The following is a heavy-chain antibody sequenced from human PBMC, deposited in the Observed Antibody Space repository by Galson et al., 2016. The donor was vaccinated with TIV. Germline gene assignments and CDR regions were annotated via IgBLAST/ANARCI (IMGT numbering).Heavy chain of an antibody. CDR2: INSYSGGT. D-gene: IGHD2-2*01. J-gene: IGHJ6*04. CDR3: ARERRPVYCDSTSCYGYYGMDV. Sequence: SVKVSCKASGYTFTHYFLHWVRQAPGQGLEWMGRINSYSGGTDYAPKFQGRVTMTRDTSISTAYMDLSRLRSDDTVVYYCARERRPVYCDSTSCYGYYGMDVWGKGTTLTVSS. V-gene: IGHV1-2*05. CDR1: GYTFTHYF.